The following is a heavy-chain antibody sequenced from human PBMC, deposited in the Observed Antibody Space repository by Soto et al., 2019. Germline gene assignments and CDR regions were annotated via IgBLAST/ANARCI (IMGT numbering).Heavy chain of an antibody. CDR1: GYTFTDYA. CDR2: INVGNGNT. Sequence: ASVKVSCKASGYTFTDYAIHWVHQAPGQGLEWMGWINVGNGNTGYSRKFQGRVTNVRDMSASTAYIEVTSLTSEDTAIYYCAREGAHYTRLDHWGQGTLVTVSS. V-gene: IGHV1-3*01. J-gene: IGHJ4*02. D-gene: IGHD3-10*01. CDR3: AREGAHYTRLDH.